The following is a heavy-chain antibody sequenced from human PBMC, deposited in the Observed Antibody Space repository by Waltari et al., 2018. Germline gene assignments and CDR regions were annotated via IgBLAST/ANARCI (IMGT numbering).Heavy chain of an antibody. V-gene: IGHV3-74*01. CDR1: GITFSSYW. D-gene: IGHD2-15*01. CDR3: TRGVAEGFDP. J-gene: IGHJ5*02. CDR2: INTDWSIT. Sequence: EVQLVESGGDLVQPGGSLRLSCAASGITFSSYWMHWVRQAPGTGLVWVSRINTDWSITIYADSGRGRLTISRDNAKNTLYLQMNSLRVDDSAVYYCTRGVAEGFDPWGQGTLVTVSS.